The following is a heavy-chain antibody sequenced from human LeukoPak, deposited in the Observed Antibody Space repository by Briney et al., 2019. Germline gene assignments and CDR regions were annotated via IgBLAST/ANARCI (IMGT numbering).Heavy chain of an antibody. Sequence: GGSLRLSCAASGFTFSSYSMNWVRQAPGKGLEWVSYITFSSSIIYYADSVRGRFTISRDNAKNSLYLQMNSLRAEDTAVYYCARGPYTDYWGQGTLVTVSS. D-gene: IGHD4-11*01. CDR3: ARGPYTDY. CDR1: GFTFSSYS. V-gene: IGHV3-48*04. CDR2: ITFSSSII. J-gene: IGHJ4*02.